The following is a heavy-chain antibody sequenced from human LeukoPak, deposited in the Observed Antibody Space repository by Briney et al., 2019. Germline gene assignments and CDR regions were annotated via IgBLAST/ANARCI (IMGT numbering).Heavy chain of an antibody. CDR1: GFTFSGYA. Sequence: GGSLRLSCAASGFTFSGYAMSWVRRAPGKGLEWVSAISSSGDNTYYADSVKGRFTISRDNSKNTLYLQMNSLRAEDTAVYYCAKVEIVGATFDYWGQGTLVTVSS. V-gene: IGHV3-23*01. CDR2: ISSSGDNT. J-gene: IGHJ4*02. D-gene: IGHD1-26*01. CDR3: AKVEIVGATFDY.